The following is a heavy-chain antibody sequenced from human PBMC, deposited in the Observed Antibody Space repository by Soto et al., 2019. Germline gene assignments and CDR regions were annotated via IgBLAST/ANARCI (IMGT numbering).Heavy chain of an antibody. CDR2: ISYDGSNK. CDR3: VRDGYPAWVYRLDV. CDR1: GFTFSSYG. V-gene: IGHV3-30*03. J-gene: IGHJ6*02. D-gene: IGHD1-1*01. Sequence: GSLRLSCAASGFTFSSYGMPWVRQAPGKGLEWVAVISYDGSNKYYADSVKGRFTTSRDNARNTLYLQMNRLRAEDTAVYYCVRDGYPAWVYRLDVWGQGSTVTVPS.